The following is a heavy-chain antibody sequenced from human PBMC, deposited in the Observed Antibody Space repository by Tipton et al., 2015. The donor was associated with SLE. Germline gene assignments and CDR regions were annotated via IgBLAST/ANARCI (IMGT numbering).Heavy chain of an antibody. D-gene: IGHD3-10*01. V-gene: IGHV3-30*18. CDR3: AKGPGLWFGEL. Sequence: SLRLSCAASGFTLSSYGMHWVRQAPGKGLEWVAVISYDGSNKYYADSVKGRFTISRDNSKNTLYLQMNSLRAEDTAVYYCAKGPGLWFGELWGQGTLVTVSS. CDR2: ISYDGSNK. J-gene: IGHJ4*02. CDR1: GFTLSSYG.